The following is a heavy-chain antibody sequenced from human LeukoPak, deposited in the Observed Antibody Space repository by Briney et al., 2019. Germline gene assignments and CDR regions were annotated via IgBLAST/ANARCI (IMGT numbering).Heavy chain of an antibody. CDR3: AREAVAGTTRQDY. V-gene: IGHV1-69*05. D-gene: IGHD6-19*01. CDR1: GGTFSSYA. J-gene: IGHJ4*02. CDR2: IIPIFGTA. Sequence: GASVKVSCKAPGGTFSSYAISWVRQAPGQGLEWMGGIIPIFGTANYAQKFQGRVTIITDESTSTAYMELSSLRSEDTAVYYCAREAVAGTTRQDYWGQGTLVTVSS.